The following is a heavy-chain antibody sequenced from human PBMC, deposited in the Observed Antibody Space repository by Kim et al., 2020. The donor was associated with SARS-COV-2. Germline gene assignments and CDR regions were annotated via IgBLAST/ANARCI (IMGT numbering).Heavy chain of an antibody. Sequence: KGRFTISRDKSKNTLYLQMIGLRAEDTAVYYCARGPDYYDSSGYSYYFDYWGQGTLVTVSS. D-gene: IGHD3-22*01. J-gene: IGHJ4*02. CDR3: ARGPDYYDSSGYSYYFDY. V-gene: IGHV3-66*01.